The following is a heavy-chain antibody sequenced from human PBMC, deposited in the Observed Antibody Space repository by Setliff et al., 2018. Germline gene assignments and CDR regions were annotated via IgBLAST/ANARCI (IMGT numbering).Heavy chain of an antibody. Sequence: LRLSCAASGFTFSSYTMSWVRQAPGKGLEWVSAISGSGGNTYYADSVKGRFTISRDNSNNTLYLQMNSLRADDTATYYCAKDDQIRGHNLDYWGQGTLVTVSS. J-gene: IGHJ4*02. CDR3: AKDDQIRGHNLDY. CDR1: GFTFSSYT. CDR2: ISGSGGNT. V-gene: IGHV3-23*01. D-gene: IGHD3-10*01.